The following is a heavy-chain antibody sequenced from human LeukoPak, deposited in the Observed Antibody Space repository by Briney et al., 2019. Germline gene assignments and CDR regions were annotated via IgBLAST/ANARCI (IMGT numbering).Heavy chain of an antibody. V-gene: IGHV1-46*01. CDR1: GYTFTSYY. CDR3: ARAGYYYDSSGYYSSRFDY. Sequence: ASVKVSCKASGYTFTSYYMHWVRQAPGQGLEWMGVINPSGGSTDYAQKFQGRVTMTRDTSTSTVYMELSSLRSEDTAVYYCARAGYYYDSSGYYSSRFDYWGQGTLVTVSS. D-gene: IGHD3-22*01. J-gene: IGHJ4*02. CDR2: INPSGGST.